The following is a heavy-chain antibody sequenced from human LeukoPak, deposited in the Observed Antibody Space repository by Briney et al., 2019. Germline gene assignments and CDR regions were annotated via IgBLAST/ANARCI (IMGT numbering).Heavy chain of an antibody. Sequence: PGGSLRLSCAASGFTFSSYGMSWVRQAPGKGLEWVSAISGSGGSTYYADSVKGRFTISRDNSKNTLYLQMNSLRAEDTAVYYCAKGYYYDSSGSDYWGQGTLVTVSS. J-gene: IGHJ4*02. CDR3: AKGYYYDSSGSDY. V-gene: IGHV3-23*01. CDR2: ISGSGGST. CDR1: GFTFSSYG. D-gene: IGHD3-22*01.